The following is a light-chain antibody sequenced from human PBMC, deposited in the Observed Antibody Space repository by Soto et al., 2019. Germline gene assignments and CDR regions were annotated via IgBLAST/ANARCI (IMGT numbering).Light chain of an antibody. CDR2: DGS. CDR3: QQYRSYPLT. J-gene: IGKJ1*01. Sequence: DIQMTQSPSSLSASVVDRVTITCRASQSISGWLAWYQQKPGKAPKVLIYDGSSLKSGVPPRFSGSGSGAEFTLTISSLRPDDFATYYCQQYRSYPLTFGQGTKVDIK. CDR1: QSISGW. V-gene: IGKV1-5*01.